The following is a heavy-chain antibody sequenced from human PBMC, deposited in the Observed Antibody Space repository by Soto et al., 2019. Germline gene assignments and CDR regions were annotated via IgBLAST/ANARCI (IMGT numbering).Heavy chain of an antibody. Sequence: PLDIHSLSCTLAGLTLRSHCWILIRRPQGKGLEWIGYIYNSGSTHSNPSLQSRVTISVDTSKNQFSLKLSSVTAADTGIYYCARARITMVREVIKYNMDGWGQGTTVTVS. CDR1: GLTLRSHC. J-gene: IGHJ6*02. D-gene: IGHD3-10*01. V-gene: IGHV4-59*11. CDR2: IYNSGST. CDR3: ARARITMVREVIKYNMDG.